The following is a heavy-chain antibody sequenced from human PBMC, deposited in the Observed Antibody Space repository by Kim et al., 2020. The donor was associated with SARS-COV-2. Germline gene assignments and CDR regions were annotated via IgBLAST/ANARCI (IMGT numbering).Heavy chain of an antibody. V-gene: IGHV3-73*01. J-gene: IGHJ6*03. CDR3: TRHTRRYNWNSDYYYYMDV. D-gene: IGHD1-7*01. CDR2: IRSKANSYAT. Sequence: GGSLRLSCAASGFTFSGSAMHWVRQASGKGLEWVGRIRSKANSYATAYAASVKGRFTISRDDSKNTAYLQMNSLKTEDTAVYYCTRHTRRYNWNSDYYYYMDVWGKGTTVTVSS. CDR1: GFTFSGSA.